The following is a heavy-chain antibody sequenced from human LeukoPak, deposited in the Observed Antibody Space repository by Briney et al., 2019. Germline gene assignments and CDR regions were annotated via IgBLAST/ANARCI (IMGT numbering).Heavy chain of an antibody. CDR3: ARDFDFRGTFYYFDY. D-gene: IGHD3-3*01. V-gene: IGHV3-7*01. Sequence: GGSLRLSCAASGFTFSSYRMSWVRQAPGKGLEWVANIKQDGSEKYYVDSVKGRFTISRDNAKNSLYLQMNSLRAEDTAVYYCARDFDFRGTFYYFDYWGQGTLVTVSS. CDR1: GFTFSSYR. J-gene: IGHJ4*02. CDR2: IKQDGSEK.